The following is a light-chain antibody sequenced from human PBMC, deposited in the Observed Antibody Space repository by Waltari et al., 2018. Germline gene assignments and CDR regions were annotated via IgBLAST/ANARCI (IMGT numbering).Light chain of an antibody. CDR3: ASYTSGSTHVA. Sequence: QSALTQPASVSGSPGQSITISCTGTSSDIGAYHYVSWYQQFPGQAPKLIIYDVSKRSSVVSISYSGSKSGDSASLTISGLQVDDEAHYHCASYTSGSTHVAFGGGTQVTVL. V-gene: IGLV2-14*01. CDR2: DVS. CDR1: SSDIGAYHY. J-gene: IGLJ2*01.